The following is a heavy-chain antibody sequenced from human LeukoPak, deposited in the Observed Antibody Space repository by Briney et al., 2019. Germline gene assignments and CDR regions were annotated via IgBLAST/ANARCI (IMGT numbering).Heavy chain of an antibody. CDR1: GFTFSSYG. V-gene: IGHV3-30*02. Sequence: GGSLRLSCAASGFTFSSYGMHWVRQAPGKGLEWVAFIRYDGSNKYYADSVKGRFTISRDNSKNTLYLQMNSLRAEDTAVYYCARRRGYSGWYRFDYWGQGTLVTVSS. CDR3: ARRRGYSGWYRFDY. D-gene: IGHD6-19*01. J-gene: IGHJ4*02. CDR2: IRYDGSNK.